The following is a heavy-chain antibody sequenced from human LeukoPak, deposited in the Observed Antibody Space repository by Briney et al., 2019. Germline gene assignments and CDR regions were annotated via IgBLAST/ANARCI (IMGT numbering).Heavy chain of an antibody. Sequence: GGSLRLSCAASGFTFSSYAMSWVRQAPGKGLEWVSAISGSGDSTYYADSVKGRFTISRDNSKNTVYLQMSSLRAEDTAVYYCAKDGMYSSSSSYYFDYWGQGTLVTVSS. J-gene: IGHJ4*02. CDR1: GFTFSSYA. CDR2: ISGSGDST. D-gene: IGHD6-6*01. V-gene: IGHV3-23*01. CDR3: AKDGMYSSSSSYYFDY.